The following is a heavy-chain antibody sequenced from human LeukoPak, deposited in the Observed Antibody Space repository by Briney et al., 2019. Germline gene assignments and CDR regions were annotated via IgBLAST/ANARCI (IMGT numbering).Heavy chain of an antibody. CDR3: ARDQYYYDSSGYLMVY. D-gene: IGHD3-22*01. J-gene: IGHJ4*02. V-gene: IGHV3-33*01. Sequence: GGSLRLSCAASGFTFSSYGMHWVRQAPGKGLEWVAVIWYDGSNKYYADSVKGRFTISRDNSKNTLYPQMNSLRAEDTAVYYCARDQYYYDSSGYLMVYWGQGTLVTVSS. CDR2: IWYDGSNK. CDR1: GFTFSSYG.